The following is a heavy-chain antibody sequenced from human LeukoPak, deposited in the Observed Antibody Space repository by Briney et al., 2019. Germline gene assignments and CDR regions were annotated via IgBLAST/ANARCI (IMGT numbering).Heavy chain of an antibody. D-gene: IGHD3-3*01. V-gene: IGHV1-8*02. CDR1: VYTFTNFY. CDR3: ARTPRGRGFWSGLLPPKFDP. CDR2: MNPNSGNT. Sequence: RASVKVSCKASVYTFTNFYIHWVRQAPGQGLEWMGWMNPNSGNTGYAQKFQGRVTMTRNTSISTAYMELSSLRSEDTAVYYCARTPRGRGFWSGLLPPKFDPWGQGTLVTVSS. J-gene: IGHJ5*02.